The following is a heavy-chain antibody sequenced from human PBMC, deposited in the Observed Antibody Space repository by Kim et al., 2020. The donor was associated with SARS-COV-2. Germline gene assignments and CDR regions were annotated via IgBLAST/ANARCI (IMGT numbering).Heavy chain of an antibody. J-gene: IGHJ5*02. CDR3: ARDRGITIFGVVNGFDP. V-gene: IGHV3-30*07. Sequence: GKGRFTISKDNSKNTLYLQMNSLRAEDTAVYYCARDRGITIFGVVNGFDPWGQGTLVTVSS. D-gene: IGHD3-3*01.